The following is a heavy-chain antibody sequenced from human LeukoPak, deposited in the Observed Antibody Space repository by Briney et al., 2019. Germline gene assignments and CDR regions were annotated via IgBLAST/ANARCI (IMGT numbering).Heavy chain of an antibody. D-gene: IGHD2-15*01. CDR3: ARRSEFDNTHYHYFDY. CDR1: GGSIDSRSYY. CDR2: IYHSGCT. Sequence: PSETLSLTCTVSGGSIDSRSYYWDWIRQAPGKGLEWIGTIYHSGCTEYNPSLKSRVAIFVDTSKNQFSLILHSVAAADTAVYYCARRSEFDNTHYHYFDYWGQGALVTVSS. J-gene: IGHJ4*02. V-gene: IGHV4-39*01.